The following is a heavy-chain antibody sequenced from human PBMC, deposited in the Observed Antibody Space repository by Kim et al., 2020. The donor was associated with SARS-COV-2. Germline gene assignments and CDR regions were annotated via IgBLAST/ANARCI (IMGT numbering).Heavy chain of an antibody. CDR3: ARDTKRQRSLLRFLKLHYAFDI. CDR2: IYHSGST. Sequence: SETLSLTCAVSGGSISSSNWWSWVRQPPGKGLEWIGEIYHSGSTNYNPSLKSRVTISVDKSKNQFSLKLSSVTAADTAVYYCARDTKRQRSLLRFLKLHYAFDIWGQGTMVTVSS. J-gene: IGHJ3*02. D-gene: IGHD3-3*01. CDR1: GGSISSSNW. V-gene: IGHV4-4*02.